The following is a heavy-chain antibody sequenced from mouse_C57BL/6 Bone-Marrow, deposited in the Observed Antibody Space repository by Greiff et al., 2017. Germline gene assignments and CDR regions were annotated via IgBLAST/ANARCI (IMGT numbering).Heavy chain of an antibody. J-gene: IGHJ2*01. CDR2: IYPRSGNT. Sequence: VKLQQSGAELARPGASVKLSCKASGYTFTSYGISWVKQRTGQGLEWIGEIYPRSGNTYYNEKFKGKATLTADKSSSTAYMELRRLTSEDSAVYVCARGDGYYAFFDYWGQGTTLTVSS. CDR3: ARGDGYYAFFDY. D-gene: IGHD2-3*01. CDR1: GYTFTSYG. V-gene: IGHV1-81*01.